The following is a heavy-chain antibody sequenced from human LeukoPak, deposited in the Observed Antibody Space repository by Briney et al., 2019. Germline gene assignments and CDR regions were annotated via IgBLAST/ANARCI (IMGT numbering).Heavy chain of an antibody. D-gene: IGHD3-10*01. CDR2: INPNSGGT. J-gene: IGHJ5*02. V-gene: IGHV1-2*02. Sequence: ASVKVSCKASGYTFTGYYMHWVRQAPGQGLEWMGWINPNSGGTNYAQKFQGRVTMTRDTSISTAYMELSRLRSDDTAVYYCARAFSYYGSGSYYKDSFSNWFDPWGQGALVTVSS. CDR1: GYTFTGYY. CDR3: ARAFSYYGSGSYYKDSFSNWFDP.